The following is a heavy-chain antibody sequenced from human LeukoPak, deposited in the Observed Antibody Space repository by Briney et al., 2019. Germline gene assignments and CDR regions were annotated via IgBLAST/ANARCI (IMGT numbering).Heavy chain of an antibody. V-gene: IGHV3-7*01. CDR3: ARQAGVT. CDR1: GFSINNYW. CDR2: IKGDASEK. Sequence: GGSLTLSCAVSGFSINNYWMTWYRQAPGKGLECVAHIKGDASEKYYLDSVKGRFTISRDNAKNSLYLQMNSLRAEDTAAYYCARQAGVTWGQGTLVTVSS. D-gene: IGHD6-19*01. J-gene: IGHJ5*02.